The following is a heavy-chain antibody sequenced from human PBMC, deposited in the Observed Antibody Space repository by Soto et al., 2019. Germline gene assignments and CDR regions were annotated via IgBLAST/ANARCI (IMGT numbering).Heavy chain of an antibody. CDR3: ARDSDGDYPY. D-gene: IGHD4-17*01. CDR2: IYYSGST. J-gene: IGHJ4*02. Sequence: QVQLQESGPGLVKPSETLSLTCTVSGGSISSYYWSWIRQPPGKGLEWIGYIYYSGSTNYNPSLKSRVTISVDTSKNQFSLKLSSVTAADTAVYYCARDSDGDYPYWGQGTLVTVSS. CDR1: GGSISSYY. V-gene: IGHV4-59*01.